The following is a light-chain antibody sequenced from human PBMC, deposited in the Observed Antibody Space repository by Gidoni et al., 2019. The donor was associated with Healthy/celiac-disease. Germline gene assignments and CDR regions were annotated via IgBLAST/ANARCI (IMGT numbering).Light chain of an antibody. Sequence: SYALTQPPSVSVSPGQTASITCSGDKLGDKYACWYQQKPGQSPVLVIYQDSKRPSGIPERFSGSNSGNTATLTISGTQAMDEADYYCQAWDSSHYVFGTGTKVTGL. V-gene: IGLV3-1*01. CDR3: QAWDSSHYV. CDR2: QDS. CDR1: KLGDKY. J-gene: IGLJ1*01.